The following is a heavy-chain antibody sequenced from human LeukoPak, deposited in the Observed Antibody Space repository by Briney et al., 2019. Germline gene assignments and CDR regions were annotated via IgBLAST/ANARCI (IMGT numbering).Heavy chain of an antibody. Sequence: SRVTISVDTSKNQFSLKLSSVTAADTAVYYCARDGGSGYSYGDDAFDIWGQGTMVTVSS. CDR3: ARDGGSGYSYGDDAFDI. D-gene: IGHD5-18*01. J-gene: IGHJ3*02. V-gene: IGHV4-34*01.